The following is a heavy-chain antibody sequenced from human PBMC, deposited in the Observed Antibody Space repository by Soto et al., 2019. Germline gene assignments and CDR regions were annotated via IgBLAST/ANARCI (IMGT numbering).Heavy chain of an antibody. Sequence: QVQLVQSGAEVKKPGASVKVSCKASGYTFTSYYMHWVRQAPGQGLEWMGIINPSGGSTSYAQKFQSRVTMTRDTSTSTVYMELSSLRSEDTAVYYCARGDYDILTGYYYFQHWGQGTLVTVSS. V-gene: IGHV1-46*01. CDR3: ARGDYDILTGYYYFQH. CDR2: INPSGGST. D-gene: IGHD3-9*01. CDR1: GYTFTSYY. J-gene: IGHJ1*01.